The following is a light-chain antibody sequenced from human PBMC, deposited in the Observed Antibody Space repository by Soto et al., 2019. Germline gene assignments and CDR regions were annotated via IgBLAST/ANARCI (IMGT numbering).Light chain of an antibody. V-gene: IGKV1-5*03. CDR1: QSISSY. Sequence: DIQMTQSPSSLSASVGDRVPITCRASQSISSYLNWYQQRPGKAPKLLIYKASTLKSGVPSRFSGSGSGTEFTLTISSLQPDDFATYYCQHYNSYSEAVGQGTKVDIK. CDR2: KAS. J-gene: IGKJ1*01. CDR3: QHYNSYSEA.